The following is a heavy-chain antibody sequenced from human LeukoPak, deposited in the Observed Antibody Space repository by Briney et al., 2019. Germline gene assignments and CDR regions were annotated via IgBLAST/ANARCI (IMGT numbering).Heavy chain of an antibody. CDR3: ARELNYYGSGSYYKGDAFDI. J-gene: IGHJ3*02. D-gene: IGHD3-10*01. CDR1: GGSISSYY. Sequence: PSETLSLTCTVSGGSISSYYWSWIRQPPGKGLEWIGYIYYSGSTNYNPSLKSRVTISVDTSKNQFSLKLSSVTAADTAVYYCARELNYYGSGSYYKGDAFDIWGQGTMVTVSS. CDR2: IYYSGST. V-gene: IGHV4-59*01.